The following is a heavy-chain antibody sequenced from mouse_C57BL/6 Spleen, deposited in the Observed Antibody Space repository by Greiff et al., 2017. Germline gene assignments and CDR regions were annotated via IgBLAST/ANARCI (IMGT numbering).Heavy chain of an antibody. J-gene: IGHJ2*01. CDR3: AILATLFDY. V-gene: IGHV1-74*01. Sequence: QVQLLQPGADLVKPGASVKVSCEASGYTFTSYWMHWVKQRPGKGLEWIGSIHPSDSDTNYTQKFKGQATLTIDKSTSTAYMQLSRLTSEDSAVYYCAILATLFDYWGQGTTLTVSA. CDR2: IHPSDSDT. D-gene: IGHD1-1*01. CDR1: GYTFTSYW.